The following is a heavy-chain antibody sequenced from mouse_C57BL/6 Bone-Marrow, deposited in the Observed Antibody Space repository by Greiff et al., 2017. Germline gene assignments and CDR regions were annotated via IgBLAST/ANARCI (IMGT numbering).Heavy chain of an antibody. Sequence: VQVVESGPGLVAPSQCLSISCTVSGFSLTSYAISWVRQPPGKGLEWLGVIGTGGGTNYNSALKSRLSISKDNSKAEVFLKRNSLQTDDTARYYCAGSDGYGGHWFAYWGQGTLVTVSA. D-gene: IGHD2-2*01. CDR2: IGTGGGT. V-gene: IGHV2-9-1*01. CDR3: AGSDGYGGHWFAY. J-gene: IGHJ3*01. CDR1: GFSLTSYA.